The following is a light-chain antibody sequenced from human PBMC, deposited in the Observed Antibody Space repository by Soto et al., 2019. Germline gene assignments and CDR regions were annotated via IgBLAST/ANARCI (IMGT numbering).Light chain of an antibody. Sequence: DIVLTQSPGTLSLPPGERAILSCSASQSVSSSHLAWYQQKPGQAPRLLIYGASSRATGIPDRFSGCGSGTDFTLTISRQEADDFAVYYCQQYGTSPPALTFGGGTKVEIK. CDR2: GAS. V-gene: IGKV3-20*01. CDR3: QQYGTSPPALT. CDR1: QSVSSSH. J-gene: IGKJ4*01.